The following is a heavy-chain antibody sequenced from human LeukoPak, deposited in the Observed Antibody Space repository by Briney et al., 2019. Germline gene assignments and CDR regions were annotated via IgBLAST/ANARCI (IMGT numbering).Heavy chain of an antibody. CDR3: VADLPGTNSPYFDY. CDR2: IKSKSNGGTT. Sequence: PGGSLRLSCAASGFTFNAAWMNWVRQAPGKGLEWVGRIKSKSNGGTTYFAAPVKDRFAISRDDSKHTVNLQMDSLRTGDTGVYYCVADLPGTNSPYFDYWGQGTLVNVSS. CDR1: GFTFNAAW. V-gene: IGHV3-15*01. D-gene: IGHD4/OR15-4a*01. J-gene: IGHJ4*02.